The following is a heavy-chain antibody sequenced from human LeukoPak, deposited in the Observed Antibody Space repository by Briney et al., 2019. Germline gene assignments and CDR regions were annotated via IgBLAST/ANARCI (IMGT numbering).Heavy chain of an antibody. D-gene: IGHD3-22*01. CDR1: GGTFSSYA. CDR2: IIPIFGTA. CDR3: ARDRGSYYYDSSGYYYFDY. J-gene: IGHJ4*02. Sequence: SSVKVSFKASGGTFSSYAISWVRQAPGQGLEWMARIIPIFGTANYAQKFQGRVTITTDESTSTAYMELSSLRPEDTAVYYCARDRGSYYYDSSGYYYFDYWGQGTLVTVSS. V-gene: IGHV1-69*05.